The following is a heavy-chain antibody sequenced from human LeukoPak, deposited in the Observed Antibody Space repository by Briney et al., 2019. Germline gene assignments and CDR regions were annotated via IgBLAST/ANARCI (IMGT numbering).Heavy chain of an antibody. V-gene: IGHV3-33*06. J-gene: IGHJ4*02. CDR2: IWSDGSNK. Sequence: GGSLRLSCAASGFPFSSYGMHWVRQTPGKGLEWVAVIWSDGSNKYYADSVKGRFTISRDNSKNTLYLQMNSLRVEDTALYYCGKDKTGGFWDPIDYWGQGTLVTVSS. D-gene: IGHD2-8*02. CDR3: GKDKTGGFWDPIDY. CDR1: GFPFSSYG.